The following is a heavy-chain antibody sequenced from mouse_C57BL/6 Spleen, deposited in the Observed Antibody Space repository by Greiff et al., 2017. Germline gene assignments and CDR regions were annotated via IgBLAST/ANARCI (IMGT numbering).Heavy chain of an antibody. D-gene: IGHD1-1*01. V-gene: IGHV7-3*01. J-gene: IGHJ2*01. Sequence: EVKLMESGGGLVQPGGSLSLSCAASGFTFTAYYMSWVRQPPGKALEWLGFIRNKANGYTTEYSASVKGRFTISRANSQSILYLQMNALRAEDSATYYCARNCYGSSYDYWGQGTTLTVSS. CDR3: ARNCYGSSYDY. CDR2: IRNKANGYTT. CDR1: GFTFTAYY.